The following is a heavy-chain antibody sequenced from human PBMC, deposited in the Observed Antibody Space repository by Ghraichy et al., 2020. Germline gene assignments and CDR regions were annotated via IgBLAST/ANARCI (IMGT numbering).Heavy chain of an antibody. CDR1: GGSISSSSYY. CDR2: IYYSGST. D-gene: IGHD6-19*01. Sequence: SQTLSLTCTVSGGSISSSSYYWGWIRQPPGKGLEWIGSIYYSGSTYYNPSLKSRVTISVDTSKNQFSLKLSSVTAADTAVYYCARQQAVFGGPPGLQWLVRPPDYWGQGTLVTVSS. CDR3: ARQQAVFGGPPGLQWLVRPPDY. V-gene: IGHV4-39*07. J-gene: IGHJ4*02.